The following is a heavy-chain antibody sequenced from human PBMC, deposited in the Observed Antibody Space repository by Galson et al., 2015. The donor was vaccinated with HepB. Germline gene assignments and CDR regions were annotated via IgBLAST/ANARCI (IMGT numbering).Heavy chain of an antibody. CDR3: ARVGGSYFRDFDY. CDR1: GYTFTRNG. D-gene: IGHD1-26*01. V-gene: IGHV1-18*01. Sequence: SVKVSCKASGYTFTRNGISWVRQAPGQGLEWMGWISAYNGNTNYAQKLQGRVTMTTDKSKSTAYMERRSLRSGDTAVYYCARVGGSYFRDFDYWGQGTLVTVSS. J-gene: IGHJ4*02. CDR2: ISAYNGNT.